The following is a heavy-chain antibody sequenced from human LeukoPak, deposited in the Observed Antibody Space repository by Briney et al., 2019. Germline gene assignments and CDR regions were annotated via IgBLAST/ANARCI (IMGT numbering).Heavy chain of an antibody. J-gene: IGHJ4*02. Sequence: PGGSLRLSCAATGFTFSSYPLSWVRQAPGKGLEWVSAISGSGGSTYYADSVKGRFTISRDNSKNTLYLQMNSLRAEDTAVYYCAKSKGIAAQGYFGYWGQGTLVTVSS. V-gene: IGHV3-23*01. D-gene: IGHD6-13*01. CDR1: GFTFSSYP. CDR2: ISGSGGST. CDR3: AKSKGIAAQGYFGY.